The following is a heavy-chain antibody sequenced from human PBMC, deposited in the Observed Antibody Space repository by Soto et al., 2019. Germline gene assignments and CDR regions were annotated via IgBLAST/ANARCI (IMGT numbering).Heavy chain of an antibody. V-gene: IGHV1-2*02. Sequence: ASVKVSCKASGYTFTGYYMHWVRQAPGQGLEWMGWINPNSGGTNYAQKFQGRVTMTRDTSISTAYMELSRLRSDDTAVYYCARGPQLVTYDWFVPWDQGHLVTVSS. CDR2: INPNSGGT. D-gene: IGHD6-6*01. CDR1: GYTFTGYY. J-gene: IGHJ5*02. CDR3: ARGPQLVTYDWFVP.